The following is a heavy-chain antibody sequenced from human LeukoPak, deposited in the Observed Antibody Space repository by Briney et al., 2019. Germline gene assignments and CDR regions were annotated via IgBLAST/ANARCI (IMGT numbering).Heavy chain of an antibody. V-gene: IGHV3-30*18. D-gene: IGHD3-10*01. Sequence: GGSLRLSCAASGFTFSWHGMHWVRQAPGKGLEWVAVVSSGGNSIYYSDSVKGRFTISRDNSKNTLYLQMNSLGIEDTAVYYCAKHYYGSGSQKYYFDYWGQGTLVTVSS. CDR1: GFTFSWHG. J-gene: IGHJ4*02. CDR2: VSSGGNSI. CDR3: AKHYYGSGSQKYYFDY.